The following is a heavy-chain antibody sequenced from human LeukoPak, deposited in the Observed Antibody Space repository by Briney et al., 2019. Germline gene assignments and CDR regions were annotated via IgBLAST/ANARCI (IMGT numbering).Heavy chain of an antibody. D-gene: IGHD1-14*01. CDR3: ANLETGY. V-gene: IGHV3-23*01. Sequence: PGGSLRLSCAASGFTFSTYWMGWIRQAPGKGLEWVSAISGSGGSTYYADSVKGRFTISRDNSKNTLYLQMNSLRAEDTAVYYCANLETGYWGQGTLVTVSS. J-gene: IGHJ4*02. CDR2: ISGSGGST. CDR1: GFTFSTYW.